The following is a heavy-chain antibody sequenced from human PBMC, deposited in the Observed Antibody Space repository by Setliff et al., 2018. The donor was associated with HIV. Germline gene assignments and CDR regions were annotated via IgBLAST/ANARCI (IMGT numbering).Heavy chain of an antibody. CDR2: IYYSGTT. D-gene: IGHD2-15*01. V-gene: IGHV4-31*03. CDR1: GASINSDAYY. Sequence: SSETLSLTCTVSGASINSDAYYWGWIRQHPGRGLEWIGYIYYSGTTYYNPSLRSRVAISMDTSKNHFSLNLNSVTAADTAVYYCAREGYCSGGSCQRVNSAFDIWGLGTLVTVSS. J-gene: IGHJ3*02. CDR3: AREGYCSGGSCQRVNSAFDI.